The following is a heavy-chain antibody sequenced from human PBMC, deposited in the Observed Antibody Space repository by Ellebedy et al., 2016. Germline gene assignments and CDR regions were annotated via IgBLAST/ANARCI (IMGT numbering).Heavy chain of an antibody. CDR3: AAAGSGWAYAFDI. Sequence: ASVKVSCKASGFTFTSSAMQWVRQARGQRLEWIGWIVVGSGNTNYAQKFQERVTITRDMSTSTAYMELSSLRSEDTAVYYCAAAGSGWAYAFDIWGQGTMVTVSS. J-gene: IGHJ3*02. V-gene: IGHV1-58*02. CDR2: IVVGSGNT. CDR1: GFTFTSSA. D-gene: IGHD6-19*01.